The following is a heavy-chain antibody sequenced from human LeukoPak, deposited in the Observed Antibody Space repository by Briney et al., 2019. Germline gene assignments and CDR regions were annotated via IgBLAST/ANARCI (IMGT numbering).Heavy chain of an antibody. V-gene: IGHV2-5*02. D-gene: IGHD3-22*01. CDR1: GFSLTTIGVG. CDR3: VRLASYYYDSSGYHPDGFDI. J-gene: IGHJ3*02. CDR2: IYWDDDQ. Sequence: GSGPTLVKPTQTLTLTCTLSGFSLTTIGVGVGWIRQPPGKTLEWLGLIYWDDDQRYSPSLKSRLTITKDTSNKQVVLTMTNMDPVDTAAYYCVRLASYYYDSSGYHPDGFDIWGQGTMVTVSS.